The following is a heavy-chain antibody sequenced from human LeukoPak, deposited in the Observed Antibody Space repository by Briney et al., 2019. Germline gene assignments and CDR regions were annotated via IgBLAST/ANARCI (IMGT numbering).Heavy chain of an antibody. V-gene: IGHV3-7*01. CDR1: GFTFTNHW. CDR3: AIWTSGNY. D-gene: IGHD1-1*01. CDR2: MDPTGSQK. Sequence: GGSLRLSCAASGFTFTNHWMNWVRQAPGKGLEWVANMDPTGSQKRYVDSVRGRFTISKDNPGASLYLDMHSLRAEDTAIYYCAIWTSGNYWGQGTLVTVSS. J-gene: IGHJ4*02.